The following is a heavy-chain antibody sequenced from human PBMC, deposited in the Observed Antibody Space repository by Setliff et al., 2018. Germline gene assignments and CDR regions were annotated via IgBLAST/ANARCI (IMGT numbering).Heavy chain of an antibody. D-gene: IGHD3-3*01. J-gene: IGHJ4*02. CDR1: GDSISSGYYY. V-gene: IGHV4-61*09. CDR2: FYTSGNT. Sequence: SETLSLTCTVSGDSISSGYYYWTWIRQSAGKGLEWIGHFYTSGNTNYNPSLKSRVTISVDTSKNQFSLKLSSVTAADTATYYCARGPPVNFGVVTPGYFEYWGQGNPVTVS. CDR3: ARGPPVNFGVVTPGYFEY.